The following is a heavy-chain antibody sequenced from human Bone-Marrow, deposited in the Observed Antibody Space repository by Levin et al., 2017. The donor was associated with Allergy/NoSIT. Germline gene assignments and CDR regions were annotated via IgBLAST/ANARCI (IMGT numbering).Heavy chain of an antibody. CDR3: ARSYYDFWSGYPPPLGYTDV. Sequence: SETLSFTCTVSGGSISSGGYYWTWIRQRPGKGLEWIGYMYYSGSTYYNPSLKSRVTMSVDTSKNQFSLKLSSVTAADTAVYYCARSYYDFWSGYPPPLGYTDVWGKGTTVTVSS. V-gene: IGHV4-31*03. D-gene: IGHD3-3*01. CDR1: GGSISSGGYY. CDR2: MYYSGST. J-gene: IGHJ6*03.